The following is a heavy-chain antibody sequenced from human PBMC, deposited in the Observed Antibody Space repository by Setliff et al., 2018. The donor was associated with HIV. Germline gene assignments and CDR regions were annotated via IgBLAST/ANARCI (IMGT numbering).Heavy chain of an antibody. CDR1: GASISNSNSY. V-gene: IGHV4-39*02. J-gene: IGHJ6*03. CDR3: ARGTTGYSTIWYRNGLTYYYYMDV. CDR2: VYQSGST. D-gene: IGHD6-13*01. Sequence: PSETLSLTCTVYGASISNSNSYWGWIRQPPGKRLEWLGSVYQSGSTSYNPSLSSRLTISVDTSKNQVSLRLSSVTAADTAVFYCARGTTGYSTIWYRNGLTYYYYMDVWGKGTKVTVSS.